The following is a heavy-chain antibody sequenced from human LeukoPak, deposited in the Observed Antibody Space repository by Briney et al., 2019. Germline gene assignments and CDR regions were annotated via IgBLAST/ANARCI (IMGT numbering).Heavy chain of an antibody. D-gene: IGHD7-27*01. Sequence: SETLSLTCTVSDGSISGYYWSWIRQPPGKGLEWIGYIFHTGNTYYSPSLKSRVTISVDTSKNQFSLNLNSVTAADTAVYYCARTDWGSEYYFDYWGQGTLVTVSS. CDR2: IFHTGNT. CDR1: DGSISGYY. V-gene: IGHV4-59*12. CDR3: ARTDWGSEYYFDY. J-gene: IGHJ4*02.